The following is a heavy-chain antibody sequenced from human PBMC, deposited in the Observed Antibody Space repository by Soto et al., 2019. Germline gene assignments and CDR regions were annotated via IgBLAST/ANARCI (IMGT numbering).Heavy chain of an antibody. CDR3: VRDGTKTLRAWFDP. CDR1: GASISGFY. Sequence: PWGTLSLTCTVSGASISGFYWGWIRKSAGKGLEWIGRIYATGTTDYNPSLKSRVMMSVDTSKKQFSLKLRSVTAADTAVYYCVRDGTKTLRAWFDPWGQGISVTVSS. CDR2: IYATGTT. J-gene: IGHJ5*02. D-gene: IGHD1-1*01. V-gene: IGHV4-4*07.